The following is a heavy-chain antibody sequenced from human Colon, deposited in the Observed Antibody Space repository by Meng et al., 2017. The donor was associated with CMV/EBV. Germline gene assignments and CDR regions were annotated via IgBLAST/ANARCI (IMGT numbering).Heavy chain of an antibody. Sequence: SVKVSCKASGGTLSSSAISWVRQAPGQGLEWMGGIIPIFGTANYAQKFQGRVTISTDESTSTAYMELSSLRSEDTAVYYCARMFAASSGWFDPWGQGTLVTVSS. J-gene: IGHJ5*02. CDR2: IIPIFGTA. CDR1: GGTLSSSA. D-gene: IGHD6-6*01. CDR3: ARMFAASSGWFDP. V-gene: IGHV1-69*05.